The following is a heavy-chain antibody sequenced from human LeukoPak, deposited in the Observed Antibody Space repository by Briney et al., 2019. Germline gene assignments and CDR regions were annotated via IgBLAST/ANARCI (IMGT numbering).Heavy chain of an antibody. V-gene: IGHV3-20*04. D-gene: IGHD1-26*01. CDR3: ARDLLGWELHYFDY. CDR1: GFSFSSYP. CDR2: INWNGGST. Sequence: PGGSLRLSCAASGFSFSSYPMHWVRQAPGKGLEWVSGINWNGGSTGYADSVKGRFTISRDNAKNSLYLQMNSLRAEDTALYYCARDLLGWELHYFDYWGQGTLVTVSS. J-gene: IGHJ4*02.